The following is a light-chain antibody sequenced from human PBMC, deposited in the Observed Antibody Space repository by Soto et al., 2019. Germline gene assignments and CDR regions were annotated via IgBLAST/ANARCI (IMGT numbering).Light chain of an antibody. CDR3: QQYNSFPWT. CDR2: KAS. J-gene: IGKJ1*01. CDR1: QNIYSW. Sequence: DIQMTQSPSTLSASVGDRVTITCRASQNIYSWLAWNQQKPGKAPKLLLYKASNLESGVPSRFSGSGSGTEFTLTISSLQPDDFATYYGQQYNSFPWTFGQGTKVEIK. V-gene: IGKV1-5*03.